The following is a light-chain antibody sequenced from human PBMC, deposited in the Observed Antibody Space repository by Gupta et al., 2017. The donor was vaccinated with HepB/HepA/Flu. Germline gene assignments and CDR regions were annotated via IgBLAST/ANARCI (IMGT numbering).Light chain of an antibody. CDR1: QSISTY. Sequence: DIQMTQSPSSLYASVGDRVTITCRASQSISTYVNWYQQKPGKAPELLIYAASSLQSGVPSRFSGSGSGTDFTLTISSLQREDSATYYCQQSHSIPRTFGQGTKVGIK. V-gene: IGKV1-39*01. CDR2: AAS. CDR3: QQSHSIPRT. J-gene: IGKJ1*01.